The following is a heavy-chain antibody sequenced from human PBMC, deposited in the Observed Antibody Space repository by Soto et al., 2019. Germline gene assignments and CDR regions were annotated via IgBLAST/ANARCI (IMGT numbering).Heavy chain of an antibody. CDR1: GFTFSSYA. J-gene: IGHJ5*02. Sequence: GGSLRLSCAASGFTFSSYAMSWVRQAPGKGLEWVSAISGSGGSTYYADSVKGRFTISRDNSKNTLYLQMNSLRAEDTAVYYCAKGGYCSSTSCYSNWFDPWGQGTLVTVPQ. V-gene: IGHV3-23*01. D-gene: IGHD2-2*01. CDR3: AKGGYCSSTSCYSNWFDP. CDR2: ISGSGGST.